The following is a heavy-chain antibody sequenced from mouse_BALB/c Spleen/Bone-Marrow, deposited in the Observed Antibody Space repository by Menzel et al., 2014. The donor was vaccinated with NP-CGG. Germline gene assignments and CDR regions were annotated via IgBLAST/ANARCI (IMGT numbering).Heavy chain of an antibody. Sequence: EVKLVESGGGLVQPGGSLKLSCAASGFTFSSYTMSWVRQTPEKRLEWVAYISNGGGSTYYPDTVKGRFTISRDNAKNTLYLQMSSLKSEDTAMYYCARRIAAAYYFDYWGQGTTLTVSS. J-gene: IGHJ2*01. CDR2: ISNGGGST. CDR3: ARRIAAAYYFDY. D-gene: IGHD1-2*01. V-gene: IGHV5-12-2*01. CDR1: GFTFSSYT.